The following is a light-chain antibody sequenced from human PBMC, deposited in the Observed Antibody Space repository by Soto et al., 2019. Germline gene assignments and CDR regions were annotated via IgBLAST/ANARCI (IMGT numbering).Light chain of an antibody. CDR1: QSIPNI. CDR2: DAS. V-gene: IGKV1-5*01. CDR3: QQYETFSGT. J-gene: IGKJ1*01. Sequence: DIQMTKTPSTLFASVGDRVTITCRASQSIPNILAWYQHKPGTAPKLLIYDASSLESGVPSRFSGSGSGTKFTLTIASLQPDDFASYYCQQYETFSGTFGPGTKGDI.